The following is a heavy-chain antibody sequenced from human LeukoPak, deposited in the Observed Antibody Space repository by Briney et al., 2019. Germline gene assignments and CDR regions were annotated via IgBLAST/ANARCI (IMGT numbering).Heavy chain of an antibody. Sequence: ASVKVSCKASGYTFTSYAMHWVRQAPGQRLECMGWINTGNGNTKCSQNFQGRVTITRDTSASTAYMDLSSLRSEDTAVYYCAQSSGYYSAFDIWGQGTMVTVSS. CDR2: INTGNGNT. J-gene: IGHJ3*02. D-gene: IGHD3-22*01. CDR1: GYTFTSYA. V-gene: IGHV1-3*04. CDR3: AQSSGYYSAFDI.